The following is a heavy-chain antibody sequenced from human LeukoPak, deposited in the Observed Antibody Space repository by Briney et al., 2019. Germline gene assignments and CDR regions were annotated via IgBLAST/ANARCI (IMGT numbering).Heavy chain of an antibody. Sequence: SETLSLTCAVYGGSFSGYYWSWIRQPPGKGLEWIGEINHSGSTNYNPSLKSRVTISVDTSKNQFSLKLSSVTAADTAMYYCARVSRGNSVGGDYWGQGTLVTVSS. J-gene: IGHJ4*02. CDR1: GGSFSGYY. V-gene: IGHV4-34*01. CDR3: ARVSRGNSVGGDY. CDR2: INHSGST. D-gene: IGHD4-23*01.